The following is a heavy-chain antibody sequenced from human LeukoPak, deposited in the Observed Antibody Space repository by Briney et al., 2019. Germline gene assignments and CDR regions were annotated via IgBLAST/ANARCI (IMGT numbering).Heavy chain of an antibody. Sequence: ASVKVSCKASGYTFTSYGNSWVRQAPGQGLEWMGWISAYNGNTNYAQKLQGRVTMTTDTSTSTAYMELRSLRSDDTAVYYCARDNDSRDPPHFDYWGQGTLVTVSS. CDR2: ISAYNGNT. CDR3: ARDNDSRDPPHFDY. D-gene: IGHD3-16*01. V-gene: IGHV1-18*01. J-gene: IGHJ4*02. CDR1: GYTFTSYG.